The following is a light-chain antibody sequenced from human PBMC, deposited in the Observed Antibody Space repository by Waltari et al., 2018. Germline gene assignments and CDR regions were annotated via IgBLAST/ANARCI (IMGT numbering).Light chain of an antibody. CDR2: WAS. J-gene: IGKJ2*01. V-gene: IGKV4-1*01. Sequence: DIVMTQSPDSLAVSLGERAPINCKSSQSVLYSSNNKNYLAWYQQKPGQPPQLLIYWASTRASGVPDRFSGSGYGTDFTLTISSLQAEDVAVYYCQQYYSTPRTFGQGTKLEIK. CDR3: QQYYSTPRT. CDR1: QSVLYSSNNKNY.